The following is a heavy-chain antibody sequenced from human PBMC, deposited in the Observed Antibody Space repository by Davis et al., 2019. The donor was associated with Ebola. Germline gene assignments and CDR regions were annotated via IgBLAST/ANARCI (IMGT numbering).Heavy chain of an antibody. D-gene: IGHD3-10*01. CDR1: GFTFSSYG. Sequence: GGSLRLSCAASGFTFSSYGMHWVRQAPGKGLEWVAFIRYDGSNKYYADSVKGRFTISRDNSKNTLYLQMNSLRAEDTAVYYCAKDRGLMVRGVIHWGQGTLVTVSS. V-gene: IGHV3-30*02. J-gene: IGHJ4*02. CDR2: IRYDGSNK. CDR3: AKDRGLMVRGVIH.